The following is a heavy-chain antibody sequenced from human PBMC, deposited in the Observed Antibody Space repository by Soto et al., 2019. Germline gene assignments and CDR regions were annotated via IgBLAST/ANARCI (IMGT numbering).Heavy chain of an antibody. V-gene: IGHV4-39*01. J-gene: IGHJ4*02. CDR2: MYHTGST. Sequence: QLHLHESGPGLVKPSETLSLSCSVCGDSITRSGFYWAWIRRPPGKELEWIGSMYHTGSTCYKPSLESRLTMSVDTSKSQFSLRLTSMTAADAGVYFCARVRGGDTHVFDFWGQGARVTVSS. CDR3: ARVRGGDTHVFDF. CDR1: GDSITRSGFY. D-gene: IGHD3-10*01.